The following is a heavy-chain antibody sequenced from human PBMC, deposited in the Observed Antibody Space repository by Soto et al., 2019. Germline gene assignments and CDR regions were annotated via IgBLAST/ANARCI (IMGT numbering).Heavy chain of an antibody. Sequence: ASVKVSCKASGYTFTSYGISWVRQAPGQGLEWMGWISAYNGNTNYAQKLQGRVTMTTDTSTSTAYMELRSLRSDDTAVYYCARVYYDFWSRYRTYYYYGMDVWGQGTTVTVSS. CDR2: ISAYNGNT. V-gene: IGHV1-18*01. CDR1: GYTFTSYG. CDR3: ARVYYDFWSRYRTYYYYGMDV. D-gene: IGHD3-3*01. J-gene: IGHJ6*02.